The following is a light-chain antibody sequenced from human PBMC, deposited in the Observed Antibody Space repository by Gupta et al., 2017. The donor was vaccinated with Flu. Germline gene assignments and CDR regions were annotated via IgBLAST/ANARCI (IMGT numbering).Light chain of an antibody. CDR1: QGLVYSDENTY. Sequence: ISCRSSQGLVYSDENTYLHWFQQRPGQSPRRLIYQVSYRDSGVPDRFSGSGSGTDFTLKISRVKAEDVGIYFCMQGAHWPWAFGQGTTVEIK. V-gene: IGKV2-30*01. J-gene: IGKJ1*01. CDR2: QVS. CDR3: MQGAHWPWA.